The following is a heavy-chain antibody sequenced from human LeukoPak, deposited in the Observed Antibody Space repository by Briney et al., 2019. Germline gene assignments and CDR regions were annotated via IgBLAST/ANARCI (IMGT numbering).Heavy chain of an antibody. D-gene: IGHD1-26*01. Sequence: GGSLRLSCAASGFIFNNNFMSWVRQVPGKGLEWLANIKQDGSEKTYVDSVKGRFTIFRDNAKNLLYLQMNSLRVEDTAVYYCAREGSYYFDFWGQGTLVTVSS. J-gene: IGHJ4*02. CDR3: AREGSYYFDF. V-gene: IGHV3-7*01. CDR2: IKQDGSEK. CDR1: GFIFNNNF.